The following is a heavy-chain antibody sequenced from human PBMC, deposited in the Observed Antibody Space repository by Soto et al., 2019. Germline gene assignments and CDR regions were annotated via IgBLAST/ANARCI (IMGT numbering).Heavy chain of an antibody. CDR3: VRDGTKTLRDWFDS. Sequence: XETLALSCTVAGASISGFYWSWIRKSAGKGLEWIGRIYATGTTDYNPSLKSRVMMSVDTSKKQFSLKLRSVTAADTAVYYCVRDGTKTLRDWFDSWGQEISVTVS. CDR2: IYATGTT. J-gene: IGHJ5*01. D-gene: IGHD1-1*01. CDR1: GASISGFY. V-gene: IGHV4-4*07.